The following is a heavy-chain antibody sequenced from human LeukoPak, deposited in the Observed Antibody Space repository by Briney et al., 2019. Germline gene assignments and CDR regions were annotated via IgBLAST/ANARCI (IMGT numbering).Heavy chain of an antibody. CDR3: ARGSYPYAPTFDY. V-gene: IGHV4-39*07. CDR1: GGSISSSSYY. Sequence: SETLSLTCTVSGGSISSSSYYWGWIRQPPGKGLEWIGSIYYSGSTYYNPSLKSRVTISVDTSKNRFSLKLSSVTAADTAVYYCARGSYPYAPTFDYWGQGALVTVSS. CDR2: IYYSGST. J-gene: IGHJ4*02. D-gene: IGHD3-16*01.